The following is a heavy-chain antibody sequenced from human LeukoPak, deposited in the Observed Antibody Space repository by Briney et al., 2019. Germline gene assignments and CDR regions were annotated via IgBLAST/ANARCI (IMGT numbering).Heavy chain of an antibody. CDR1: GFTFSSYG. Sequence: GGSLRLSCAASGFTFSSYGMHWVRQAPGKGLEWVAFIRYDGSNKYYADSVKGRFTISRDNSKNTLYLQMNSLRAEDTAVYYCATYDSSGYYYNFDYWGQGTLVTVSS. CDR3: ATYDSSGYYYNFDY. CDR2: IRYDGSNK. V-gene: IGHV3-30*02. J-gene: IGHJ4*02. D-gene: IGHD3-22*01.